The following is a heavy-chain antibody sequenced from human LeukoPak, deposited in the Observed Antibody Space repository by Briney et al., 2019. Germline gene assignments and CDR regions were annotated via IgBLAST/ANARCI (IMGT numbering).Heavy chain of an antibody. CDR1: GGTFSRYA. J-gene: IGHJ6*03. V-gene: IGHV1-69*04. Sequence: SVKVSCKASGGTFSRYALSWVRPAPAQGLEWMGRIIPILGIANYAQKFQGRVTITADKSTSTAYMELSSLRSEDTAVYYCARGLGHYYYYYMDVWGKGTTVTVSS. CDR3: ARGLGHYYYYYMDV. CDR2: IIPILGIA. D-gene: IGHD7-27*01.